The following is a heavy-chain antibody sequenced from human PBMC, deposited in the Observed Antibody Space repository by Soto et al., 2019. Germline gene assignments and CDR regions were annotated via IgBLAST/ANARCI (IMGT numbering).Heavy chain of an antibody. Sequence: SGYSTYYADSVKGRFTISRDNSKNTLSLQMNSLRAEDTALYYCAKGSADGIPYYFESWGLGTLVTVSS. CDR2: SGYST. V-gene: IGHV3-23*01. J-gene: IGHJ4*02. D-gene: IGHD6-13*01. CDR3: AKGSADGIPYYFES.